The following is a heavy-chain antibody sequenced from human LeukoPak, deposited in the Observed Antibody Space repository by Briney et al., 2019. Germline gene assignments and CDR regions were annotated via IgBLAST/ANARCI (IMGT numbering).Heavy chain of an antibody. J-gene: IGHJ4*02. V-gene: IGHV1-24*01. Sequence: ASVKVSCKASGYTLTELSMHWVRQAPGKGLEWMGGLDPEDGETIYAQKFQGRVTMTEDTSTDTAYMELSSLRSEDTAVYYCATLGEWSASRYSSGGDWGQGTLVTVSS. CDR3: ATLGEWSASRYSSGGD. D-gene: IGHD6-19*01. CDR1: GYTLTELS. CDR2: LDPEDGET.